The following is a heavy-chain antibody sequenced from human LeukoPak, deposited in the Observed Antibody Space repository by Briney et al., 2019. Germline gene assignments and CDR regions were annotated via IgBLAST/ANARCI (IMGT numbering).Heavy chain of an antibody. D-gene: IGHD2-21*02. CDR3: ARGPPYIVVVTAIGFFDY. CDR2: INHSGST. CDR1: GFTFSNDW. J-gene: IGHJ4*02. Sequence: GSLRLSCAASGFTFSNDWMNWIRQPPGKGLEWIGEINHSGSTNYNPSLKSRVTISVDTSKNQFSLKLTSVTAADTAVYYCARGPPYIVVVTAIGFFDYWGQGTLVTVSS. V-gene: IGHV4-34*01.